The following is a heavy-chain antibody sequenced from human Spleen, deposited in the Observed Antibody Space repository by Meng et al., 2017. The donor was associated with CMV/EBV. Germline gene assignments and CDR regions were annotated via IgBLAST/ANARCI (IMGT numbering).Heavy chain of an antibody. V-gene: IGHV4-30-4*08. CDR2: IYYSGST. D-gene: IGHD2-2*02. CDR3: ARTVVPAAIPSDGSCWFDP. J-gene: IGHJ5*02. CDR1: SGDYY. Sequence: SGDYYWSWIRQPPGKGLEWIGYIYYSGSTYYNPSLKSRVTISVDTSKNQFSLKLSSVTAADTAVYYCARTVVPAAIPSDGSCWFDPWGQGTLVTVSS.